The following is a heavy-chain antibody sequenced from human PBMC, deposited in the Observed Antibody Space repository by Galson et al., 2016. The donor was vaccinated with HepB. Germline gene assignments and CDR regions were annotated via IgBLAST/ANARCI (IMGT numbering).Heavy chain of an antibody. CDR3: ARQYGRVFEY. V-gene: IGHV6-1*01. J-gene: IGHJ4*02. D-gene: IGHD2/OR15-2a*01. CDR1: GDSVSNNNAA. Sequence: CAISGDSVSNNNAAWHWIRQSPSRGLEWLGKTYYRSKWFNDYAGSVTSRISINPDTSQNQFSLQLNSVTPEVTAVYYCARQYGRVFEYWGQGTLVTVSS. CDR2: TYYRSKWFN.